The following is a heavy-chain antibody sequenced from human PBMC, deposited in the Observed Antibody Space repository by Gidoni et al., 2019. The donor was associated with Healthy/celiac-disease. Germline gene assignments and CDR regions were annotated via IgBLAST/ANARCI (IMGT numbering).Heavy chain of an antibody. CDR1: GLTFSSHG. J-gene: IGHJ6*02. CDR3: AKDSSSRDYYYYGMDV. CDR2: ISYDGSNK. D-gene: IGHD6-13*01. Sequence: QVQLVESGGGVVQPGRSLRLSCAASGLTFSSHGMHWVRQAPGKGLEWVAVISYDGSNKYYADSVKGRFTISRDNSKNTLYLQMNSLRAEDTAVYYCAKDSSSRDYYYYGMDVWGQGTTVTVSS. V-gene: IGHV3-30*18.